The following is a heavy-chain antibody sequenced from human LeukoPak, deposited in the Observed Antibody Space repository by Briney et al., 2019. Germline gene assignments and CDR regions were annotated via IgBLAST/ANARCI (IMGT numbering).Heavy chain of an antibody. CDR2: INHSGST. J-gene: IGHJ4*02. V-gene: IGHV4-34*01. CDR1: GGSFSGYY. D-gene: IGHD6-13*01. CDR3: ARHPGSSSGPDY. Sequence: SETLSLTCAVYGGSFSGYYWSWIRQPPGKGLEWIGEINHSGSTNYNPSLKSRVTISVDTSKNQFSLKLSSVTAADTAVYYCARHPGSSSGPDYWGQGTLVTVSS.